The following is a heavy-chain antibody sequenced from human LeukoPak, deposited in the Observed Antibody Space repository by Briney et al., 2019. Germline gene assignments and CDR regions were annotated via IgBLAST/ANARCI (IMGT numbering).Heavy chain of an antibody. Sequence: KPGGSLRLSCAASRFTFSSYSMNWVRQAPGKGLEWVSSISSSSSYIYYADSVKGRFTISRDNAKNSLYLQMNSLRAEDTAVYYCARDPLAYDSSGYPPSVDYWGQGTLVTVSS. CDR2: ISSSSSYI. D-gene: IGHD3-22*01. CDR1: RFTFSSYS. CDR3: ARDPLAYDSSGYPPSVDY. J-gene: IGHJ4*02. V-gene: IGHV3-21*01.